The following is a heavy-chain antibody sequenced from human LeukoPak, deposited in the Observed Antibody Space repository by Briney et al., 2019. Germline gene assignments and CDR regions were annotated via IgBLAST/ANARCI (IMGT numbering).Heavy chain of an antibody. J-gene: IGHJ4*02. Sequence: GGTLRLSCAASGFTFSSYSMNWVRQAPGKGLEWVSYISSSSRSIYYADSVKGRFTISRDNANNPLALQMNSPGDEDTAVEYCVLGSRFDYWGQGTLVTVSS. V-gene: IGHV3-48*02. CDR2: ISSSSRSI. CDR3: VLGSRFDY. D-gene: IGHD3-10*01. CDR1: GFTFSSYS.